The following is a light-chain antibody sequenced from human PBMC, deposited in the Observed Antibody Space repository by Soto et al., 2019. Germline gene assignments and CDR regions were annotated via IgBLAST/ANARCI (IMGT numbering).Light chain of an antibody. J-gene: IGKJ4*01. CDR2: GAS. CDR3: QQDASYPPLT. CDR1: QSVSHS. Sequence: IVLTQSPGPLSFSPGERATLSCRASQSVSHSLAWSQQKPGQAPRLLIYGASNRATGIPDRLSGIGTGTDVTLISSTLAPADSAVYDGQQDASYPPLTCGGGTMVE. V-gene: IGKV3-20*01.